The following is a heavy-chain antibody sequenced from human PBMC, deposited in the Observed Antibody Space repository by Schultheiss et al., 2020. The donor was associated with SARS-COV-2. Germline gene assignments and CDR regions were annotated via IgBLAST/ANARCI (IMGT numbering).Heavy chain of an antibody. D-gene: IGHD6-19*01. Sequence: SQTLSLTCSVSGGSISSSDYYWTWIRQPAGKGLEWIGRIYTSGSTNYNPSLKSRVTISVDKSKNQFSLKLSSVTAADTAVYYCARGPSVAVAGHDYWGQGALVTVSS. CDR3: ARGPSVAVAGHDY. CDR1: GGSISSSDYY. CDR2: IYTSGST. J-gene: IGHJ4*02. V-gene: IGHV4-61*02.